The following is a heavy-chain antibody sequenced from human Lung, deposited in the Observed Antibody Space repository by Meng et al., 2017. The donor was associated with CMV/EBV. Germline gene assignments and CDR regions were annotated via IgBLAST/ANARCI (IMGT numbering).Heavy chain of an antibody. CDR3: ASFDHIPRRNYFDY. Sequence: PGGVTPPQTLLLTRNVSGGFMCSGNYYWSWIRQPTGKGLEWNGYIHHSGSAYYNPSLKSRVSISVDKSKNQFSLNLNSMTAADTAVYYCASFDHIPRRNYFDYWGQGTLVTVSS. D-gene: IGHD2-21*01. V-gene: IGHV4-30-4*01. J-gene: IGHJ4*02. CDR2: IHHSGSA. CDR1: GGFMCSGNYY.